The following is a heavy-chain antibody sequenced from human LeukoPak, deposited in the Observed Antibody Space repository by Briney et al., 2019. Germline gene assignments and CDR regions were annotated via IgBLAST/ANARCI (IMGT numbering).Heavy chain of an antibody. Sequence: GGSLRLSCAASGFTFSRYAMSWVRQAPGKGLEWVSAISGSGGSTYYADSVKGRFTISRDNSKNTLYLQMNSLRAEDTAVYYCAKTMFWSGYYADYWGQGTLVTVSS. CDR3: AKTMFWSGYYADY. CDR1: GFTFSRYA. D-gene: IGHD3-3*01. V-gene: IGHV3-23*01. CDR2: ISGSGGST. J-gene: IGHJ4*02.